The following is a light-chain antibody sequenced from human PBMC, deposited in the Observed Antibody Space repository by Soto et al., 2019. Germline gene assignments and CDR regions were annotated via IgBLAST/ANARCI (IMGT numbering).Light chain of an antibody. J-gene: IGKJ1*01. CDR3: QQYYTTPVT. CDR1: QTVLHGSNY. Sequence: DIVMTQSPDSPSVSLGERATINCKSSQTVLHGSNYLAWYQQRAGQPPKLLIYWASTRESGVPDRFSGSGSGTDFTLTISSLQAEDVAVYYCQQYYTTPVTFGQGTKVKI. V-gene: IGKV4-1*01. CDR2: WAS.